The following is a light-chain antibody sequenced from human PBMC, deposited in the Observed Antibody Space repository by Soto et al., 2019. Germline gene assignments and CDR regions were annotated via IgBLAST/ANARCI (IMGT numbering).Light chain of an antibody. CDR3: QHYNSYSLWT. J-gene: IGKJ1*01. CDR1: QSVSGW. V-gene: IGKV1-5*03. CDR2: KAS. Sequence: DIQMTQSPSALSASVGETVTVTCRASQSVSGWLAWYQQKPGKAPKLLIYKASTLKSGVPSRFSGSGSGTEFTLTISSLQPDDFATYYCQHYNSYSLWTFGQGTKVDIK.